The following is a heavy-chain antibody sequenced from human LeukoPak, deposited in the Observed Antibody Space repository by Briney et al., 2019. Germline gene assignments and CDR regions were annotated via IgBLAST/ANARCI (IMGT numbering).Heavy chain of an antibody. V-gene: IGHV3-23*01. D-gene: IGHD6-19*01. CDR1: GFTFSSYA. Sequence: PGGSLRLSCAASGFTFSSYAMSWVRQAPGKGLEWVSAISGSGGSTYYADSVKGRFTISRDNSKNTLYLQMNSLRAEDTAVYYCAKEQSLGEAPFYYFDYWAQGTLVTVSS. CDR3: AKEQSLGEAPFYYFDY. J-gene: IGHJ4*02. CDR2: ISGSGGST.